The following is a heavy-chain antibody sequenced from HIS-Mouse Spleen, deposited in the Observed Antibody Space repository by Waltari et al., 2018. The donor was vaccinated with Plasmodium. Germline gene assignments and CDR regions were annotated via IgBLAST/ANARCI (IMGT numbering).Heavy chain of an antibody. J-gene: IGHJ4*02. CDR3: ARGGIVGATIDY. V-gene: IGHV4-34*01. CDR1: GGSFSGYY. Sequence: QVQLQQWGAGLLKPSETRYLTCAVYGGSFSGYYLSWIRPPPGKGLEWIGEINHSGSTNSNPSLKSRVTISVDTSKNQFSLKLSSVTAADTAVYYCARGGIVGATIDYWGQGTLVTVSS. CDR2: INHSGST. D-gene: IGHD1-26*01.